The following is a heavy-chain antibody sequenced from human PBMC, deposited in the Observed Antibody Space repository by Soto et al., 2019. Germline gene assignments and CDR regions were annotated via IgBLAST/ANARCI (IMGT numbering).Heavy chain of an antibody. V-gene: IGHV1-8*01. CDR1: GYTFTKYD. D-gene: IGHD3-3*01. CDR3: AMRGTMVGVVKGVDV. Sequence: ASGKVSCKASGYTFTKYDSNWVRQVAGQGLEWMGWMNPNNGNAGYAQKFQGRVTMTRSTSIGTAYMELSSLRSEDTAVYYCAMRGTMVGVVKGVDVWGQGTTVTVSS. J-gene: IGHJ6*02. CDR2: MNPNNGNA.